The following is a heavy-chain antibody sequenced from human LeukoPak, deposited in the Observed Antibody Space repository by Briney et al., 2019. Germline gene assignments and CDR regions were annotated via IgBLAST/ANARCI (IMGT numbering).Heavy chain of an antibody. Sequence: PSETLSLTCAVSGGSISSSNWWSWVRQPPGKGLEWIGEIYHSGSTNYNPSPKSRVTISVDKSKNQFSLKLSSVTAADTAVYYCARYYGSGSYIWFDPWGQGTLVTVSS. V-gene: IGHV4-4*02. CDR3: ARYYGSGSYIWFDP. J-gene: IGHJ5*02. CDR1: GGSISSSNW. CDR2: IYHSGST. D-gene: IGHD3-10*01.